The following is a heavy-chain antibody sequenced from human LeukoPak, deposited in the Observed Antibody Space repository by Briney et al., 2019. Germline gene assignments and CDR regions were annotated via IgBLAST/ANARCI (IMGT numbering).Heavy chain of an antibody. J-gene: IGHJ4*02. Sequence: ASVKVSCKVSGYTLTELSMHWVRQAPGKGLEWMGGFDPEDGGTIYAQKFQGRVTMTEDTSTDTAYMELSSLRSEDTAVYYCATDAYSSGWYWSDYWGQGTLVTVSS. D-gene: IGHD6-19*01. CDR3: ATDAYSSGWYWSDY. CDR1: GYTLTELS. V-gene: IGHV1-24*01. CDR2: FDPEDGGT.